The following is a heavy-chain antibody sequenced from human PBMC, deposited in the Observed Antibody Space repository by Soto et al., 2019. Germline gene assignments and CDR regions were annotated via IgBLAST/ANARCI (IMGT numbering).Heavy chain of an antibody. CDR3: ARVKRIVVVPAAIRGWFDP. CDR2: INHSGST. J-gene: IGHJ5*02. V-gene: IGHV4-34*01. D-gene: IGHD2-2*01. CDR1: GGSFSGYY. Sequence: SETLSLTCAVYGGSFSGYYWSWIRQPPGKGLEWIGEINHSGSTNYNPSLKSRVTISVDTSKNQFSLKLSSVTAADTAVYYCARVKRIVVVPAAIRGWFDPWGQGTLVTVSS.